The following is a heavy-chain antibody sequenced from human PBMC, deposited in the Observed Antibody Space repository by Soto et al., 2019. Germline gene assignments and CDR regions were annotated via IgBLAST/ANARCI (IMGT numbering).Heavy chain of an antibody. CDR3: ERDRRIFGVVMFCYYYGMYV. CDR2: ISSSGSTI. Sequence: QVQLVESGGGLVKPGGSLRLSCAASGFTFSDYYMSWIRQAPGKGLEWVSYISSSGSTIYYADSVKGRFTISRDNAKNSLYLQMNSLRAEYTAVYYCERDRRIFGVVMFCYYYGMYVWGQGTTVNVSS. J-gene: IGHJ6*02. D-gene: IGHD3-3*01. V-gene: IGHV3-11*01. CDR1: GFTFSDYY.